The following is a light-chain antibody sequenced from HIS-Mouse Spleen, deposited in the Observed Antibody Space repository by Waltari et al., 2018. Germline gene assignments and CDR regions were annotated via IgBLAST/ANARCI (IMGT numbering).Light chain of an antibody. V-gene: IGLV2-8*01. Sequence: QSALTQPPSASRSPGQPVTIPCTGTSSDVGGYHYASWYQQHPGKAPKLLIYEVSKRPSGVPDRFSGSKSGNTASLTVSGLQAEDEADYYCSSYAGSNNLGVFGTGTKVTVL. J-gene: IGLJ1*01. CDR2: EVS. CDR3: SSYAGSNNLGV. CDR1: SSDVGGYHY.